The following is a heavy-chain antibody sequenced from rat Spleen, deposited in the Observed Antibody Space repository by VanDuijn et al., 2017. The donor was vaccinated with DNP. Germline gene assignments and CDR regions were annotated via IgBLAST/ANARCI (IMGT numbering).Heavy chain of an antibody. CDR3: ARHTLGINPYFDY. V-gene: IGHV5-25*01. CDR2: IGTGGGNT. CDR1: GFTFSKYD. J-gene: IGHJ2*01. Sequence: EVQLVESGGGLVQPGRSMKLSCAASGFTFSKYDLAWVRQAPAKGLEWVASIGTGGGNTYYRDSVKGRFTISRDNAKSTLYLQMDSLRSEDTATYYCARHTLGINPYFDYWGQGVMVTVSS. D-gene: IGHD1-9*01.